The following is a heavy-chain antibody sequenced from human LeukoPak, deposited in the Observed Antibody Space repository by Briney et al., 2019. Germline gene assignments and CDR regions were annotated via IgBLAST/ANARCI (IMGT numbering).Heavy chain of an antibody. Sequence: PGGSLRLSCAASGFTFSSYGMHWVRQAPGKGLEWVAVIWYDGSNKYYADSVKGRFTISGDNSKNTLYLQMNSLRAEDTAVYYCARERYSSSWYSKDYYYYYGMDVWGQGTTVTVSS. J-gene: IGHJ6*02. CDR1: GFTFSSYG. V-gene: IGHV3-33*01. CDR2: IWYDGSNK. D-gene: IGHD6-13*01. CDR3: ARERYSSSWYSKDYYYYYGMDV.